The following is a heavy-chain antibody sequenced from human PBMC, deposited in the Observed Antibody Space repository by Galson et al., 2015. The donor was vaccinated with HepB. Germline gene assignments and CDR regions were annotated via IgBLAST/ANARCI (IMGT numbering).Heavy chain of an antibody. CDR3: VKLSRPDSSGYTLGGTVVDY. V-gene: IGHV3-30*18. CDR1: GFTLSSYG. D-gene: IGHD3-22*01. CDR2: ISHDGSKK. Sequence: SLRISCAVSGFTLSSYGMDWVRQAPCMGLEWLAIISHDGSKKYYAVSVKGRFPISRDNSNNTVYLEMDSLRPEDTAVYYCVKLSRPDSSGYTLGGTVVDYWGQGTLVTVSS. J-gene: IGHJ4*02.